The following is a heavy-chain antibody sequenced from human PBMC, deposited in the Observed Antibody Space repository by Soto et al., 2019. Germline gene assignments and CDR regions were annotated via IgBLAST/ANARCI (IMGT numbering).Heavy chain of an antibody. CDR2: ISGSEIGT. V-gene: IGHV3-23*01. D-gene: IGHD3-3*01. CDR3: AKGRYYDFWSGGNYFDY. J-gene: IGHJ4*02. CDR1: GFTFSSYA. Sequence: PGGSLRRSCAASGFTFSSYAMSWVRQAPGKGLEWVSSISGSEIGTYNAVSVKGRFTISRDNSKNTLYLQLNSLRAEDTAVYYCAKGRYYDFWSGGNYFDYWGQGTQVTVS.